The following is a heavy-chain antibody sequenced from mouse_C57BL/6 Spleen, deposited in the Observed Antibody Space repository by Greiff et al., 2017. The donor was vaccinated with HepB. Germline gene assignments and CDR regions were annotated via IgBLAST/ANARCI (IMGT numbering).Heavy chain of an antibody. D-gene: IGHD1-3*01. CDR2: INPSNGGT. J-gene: IGHJ4*01. Sequence: QVQLQQPGTELVKPGASVKLSCKASGYTFTSYWMPWVKQRPGQGLEWIGNINPSNGGTNYNEKFKSKATLTVDKSSSTAYMQLSSLTSEDSAVYYCARVDGDNYPDYYAMDYWGQGTSVTVSS. V-gene: IGHV1-53*01. CDR1: GYTFTSYW. CDR3: ARVDGDNYPDYYAMDY.